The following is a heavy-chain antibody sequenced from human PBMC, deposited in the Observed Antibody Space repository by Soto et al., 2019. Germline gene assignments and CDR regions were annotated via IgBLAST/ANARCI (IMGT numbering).Heavy chain of an antibody. D-gene: IGHD2-2*02. CDR2: ISSRSDI. CDR1: GFSFSTYS. CDR3: AREYTAWPLAYGLDV. J-gene: IGHJ6*02. Sequence: LRLSCVGSGFSFSTYSINWVRQAPGKGLEWVSSISSRSDIYYADSVKGRFTISRDNAKNSVSLQMNSLRAEDTAVYYCAREYTAWPLAYGLDVWGQGNTVTVSS. V-gene: IGHV3-21*01.